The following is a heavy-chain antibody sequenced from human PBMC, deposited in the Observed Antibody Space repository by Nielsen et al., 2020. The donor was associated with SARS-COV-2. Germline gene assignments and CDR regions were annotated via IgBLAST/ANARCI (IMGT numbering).Heavy chain of an antibody. CDR1: GGSITSGGHS. V-gene: IGHV4-30-2*06. D-gene: IGHD2-2*01. J-gene: IGHJ5*02. CDR3: VRGYCSSTSCPDWFDP. Sequence: SETLSLTCAVSGGSITSGGHSWNWIRQSPGKGLEWIGYISHSGATYYNPSLRSRVAILVDRSKKQFSLNLTSVTAADTAMYYCVRGYCSSTSCPDWFDPWGQGTLVTVSS. CDR2: ISHSGAT.